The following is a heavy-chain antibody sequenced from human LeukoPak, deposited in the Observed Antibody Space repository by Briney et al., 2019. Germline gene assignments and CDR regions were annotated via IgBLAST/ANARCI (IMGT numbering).Heavy chain of an antibody. D-gene: IGHD3-10*01. CDR1: GAPIGSFY. CDR2: AHSSGST. J-gene: IGHJ4*02. Sequence: PSETLSLTCTVSGAPIGSFYWSWLRQPAGKGLEWLGRAHSSGSTNYIPSIRSRVTMSVDTSKNQLSLKLNTVTAADTAMYYCAREAVDYGSGSHDYWGQGILVTVSS. CDR3: AREAVDYGSGSHDY. V-gene: IGHV4-4*07.